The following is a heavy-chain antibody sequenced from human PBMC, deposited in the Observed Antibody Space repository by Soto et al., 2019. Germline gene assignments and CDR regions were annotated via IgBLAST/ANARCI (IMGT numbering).Heavy chain of an antibody. Sequence: QVQLVESGGGVVQPGRSLRLSCAASGFTFSSYGMHWVRQAPGKGLEWVAVISYDGSNKYYADSVKGRFTISRDNSKNTLYLQMTSLRAEDTAVYYCAKAHGMDVWGQGTTVTVSS. V-gene: IGHV3-30*18. CDR1: GFTFSSYG. J-gene: IGHJ6*02. CDR2: ISYDGSNK. CDR3: AKAHGMDV.